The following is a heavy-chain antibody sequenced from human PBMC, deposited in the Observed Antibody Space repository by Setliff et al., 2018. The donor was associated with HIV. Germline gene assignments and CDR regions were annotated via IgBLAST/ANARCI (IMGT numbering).Heavy chain of an antibody. CDR3: ARPRRVRSRAWYWFDI. D-gene: IGHD6-19*01. CDR2: IYPSGSI. CDR1: GYSINSGFS. Sequence: SETLSLTCAASGYSINSGFSRAWIRQPPGQGPQWIGSIYPSGSIYYNPSLQSRVTISVDSSKNQFSLNLFSVTAADTAVYSCARPRRVRSRAWYWFDIWGQGTLVTVSS. J-gene: IGHJ5*02. V-gene: IGHV4-38-2*01.